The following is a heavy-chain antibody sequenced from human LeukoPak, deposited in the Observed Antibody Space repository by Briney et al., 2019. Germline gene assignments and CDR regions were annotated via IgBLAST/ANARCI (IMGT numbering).Heavy chain of an antibody. CDR3: ARGDVIVHYFDY. D-gene: IGHD3-22*01. CDR2: IYYSAST. J-gene: IGHJ4*02. CDR1: GGSISSNSYY. Sequence: PSETLSLTCTVSGGSISSNSYYWGWVRQPPGKGLEWIGSIYYSASTYDSPSLKSRVTISVDRSKDQFSLKLTSVTAADTAVYYCARGDVIVHYFDYWGQGTLVTVSS. V-gene: IGHV4-39*07.